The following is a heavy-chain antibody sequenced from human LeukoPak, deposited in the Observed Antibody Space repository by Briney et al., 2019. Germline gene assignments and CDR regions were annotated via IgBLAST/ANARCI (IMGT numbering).Heavy chain of an antibody. CDR2: INHSGST. Sequence: PLGAPSPPRAVFGGGLSGYFLGWIRQPPREGVGWVGEINHSGSTNYNPSLKSRVTISVDTSKNQFSLKLSSVTAADTAVYYCARAGWLRTKGYFDYWGQGTLVTVSS. V-gene: IGHV4-34*01. J-gene: IGHJ4*02. D-gene: IGHD5-12*01. CDR3: ARAGWLRTKGYFDY. CDR1: GGGLSGYF.